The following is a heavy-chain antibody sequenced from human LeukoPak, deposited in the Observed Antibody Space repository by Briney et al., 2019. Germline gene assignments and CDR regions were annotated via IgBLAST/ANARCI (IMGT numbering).Heavy chain of an antibody. Sequence: GGSLRLSCAASGFTFSRYWMSWVRQVPRKGLEWVANIKQDGGEIYYVDSVKGRFTISRDNAKSSLYLQMNSLRAGDTAVYYCARDKGDYDTSGSFFVFGGQGTPVTVSS. D-gene: IGHD3-22*01. CDR3: ARDKGDYDTSGSFFVF. CDR1: GFTFSRYW. J-gene: IGHJ4*02. V-gene: IGHV3-7*03. CDR2: IKQDGGEI.